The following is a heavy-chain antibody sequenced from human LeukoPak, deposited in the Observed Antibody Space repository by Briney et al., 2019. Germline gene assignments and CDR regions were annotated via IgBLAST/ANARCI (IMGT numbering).Heavy chain of an antibody. D-gene: IGHD4-17*01. CDR2: IYYSGST. V-gene: IGHV4-59*01. CDR1: DGSITNYY. Sequence: SETLSLTCTVSDGSITNYYWNWIRQPPGKGLEWLGHIYYSGSTKYNPSLKSRVSMSVDSSKNQISLRLTSVTAADTAVYYCARDRGYGDPFDCWGQGTLVTVSS. CDR3: ARDRGYGDPFDC. J-gene: IGHJ4*02.